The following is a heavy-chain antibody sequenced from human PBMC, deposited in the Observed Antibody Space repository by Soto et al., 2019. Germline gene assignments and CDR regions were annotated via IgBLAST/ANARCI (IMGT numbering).Heavy chain of an antibody. D-gene: IGHD6-19*01. CDR1: GYTFTRYS. Sequence: QVQLVQSGAEVKKPGASVKVSCKTSGYTFTRYSISWVRQAPGQGLEWMGWISAYNGDTNYAQKLQGRVTMTTDTSTSTADMELRSLRSDDTAMYYCARDHAGSGWFRFDYWGQGTLVTVSS. CDR2: ISAYNGDT. J-gene: IGHJ4*02. V-gene: IGHV1-18*01. CDR3: ARDHAGSGWFRFDY.